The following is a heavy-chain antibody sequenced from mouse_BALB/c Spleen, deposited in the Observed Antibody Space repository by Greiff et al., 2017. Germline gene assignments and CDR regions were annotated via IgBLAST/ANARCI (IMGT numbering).Heavy chain of an antibody. CDR3: AIDSTMITTISLAMDY. J-gene: IGHJ4*01. V-gene: IGHV1-9*01. CDR1: GYTFSSYW. CDR2: ILPGSGST. Sequence: QVQLKQSGAELMKPGASVKISCKATGYTFSSYWIEWVKQRPGHGLEWIGEILPGSGSTNYNEKFKGKATFTADTSSNTAYMQLSSLTSEDSAVYYCAIDSTMITTISLAMDYWGQGTSVTVSS. D-gene: IGHD2-4*01.